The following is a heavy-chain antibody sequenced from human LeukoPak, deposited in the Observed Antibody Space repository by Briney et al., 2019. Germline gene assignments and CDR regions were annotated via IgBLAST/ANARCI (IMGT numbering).Heavy chain of an antibody. CDR3: AKSAYYDASGYYREYYFDH. Sequence: GGSLRLSCVSSGFSFSNYAMSWVRQAPGKGLEWVSSISGSGGSTHYADSVKGRFTISRDKTKNTLYLQMNSLRAEDTAVYYCAKSAYYDASGYYREYYFDHWGQGTLVTVSS. D-gene: IGHD3-22*01. CDR1: GFSFSNYA. J-gene: IGHJ4*02. V-gene: IGHV3-23*01. CDR2: ISGSGGST.